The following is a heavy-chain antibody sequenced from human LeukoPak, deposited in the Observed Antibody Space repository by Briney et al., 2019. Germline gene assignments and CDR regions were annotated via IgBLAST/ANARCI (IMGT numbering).Heavy chain of an antibody. CDR3: ARVAGRLRRNWFDP. D-gene: IGHD1-1*01. Sequence: GGSLRLSCAASGFTFSSYEMNWVRQAPGKGLEWVSYISSSGSTIYYADSVKGRFTISRDNAKNSLYLQMNSLRAEDTAVYYCARVAGRLRRNWFDPWGQGTLVTVSS. V-gene: IGHV3-48*03. J-gene: IGHJ5*02. CDR2: ISSSGSTI. CDR1: GFTFSSYE.